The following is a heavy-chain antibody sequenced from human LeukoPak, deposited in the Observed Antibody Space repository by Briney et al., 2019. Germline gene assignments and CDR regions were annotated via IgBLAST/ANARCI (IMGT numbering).Heavy chain of an antibody. CDR2: ISAYNGNT. CDR3: ARVHYYYDSSGYYYHTFDY. CDR1: GYTFTSYG. Sequence: GASVTVSCKASGYTFTSYGISWVRQAPGQGLEWMGWISAYNGNTNYAQKLQGRVTMTTDTSTSTAYMELRSLRSDDTVVYYCARVHYYYDSSGYYYHTFDYWGQGTLVTVSS. D-gene: IGHD3-22*01. V-gene: IGHV1-18*01. J-gene: IGHJ4*02.